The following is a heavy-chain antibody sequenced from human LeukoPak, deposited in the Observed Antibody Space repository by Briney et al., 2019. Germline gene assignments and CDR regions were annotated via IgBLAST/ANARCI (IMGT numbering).Heavy chain of an antibody. CDR2: IYYSGSN. D-gene: IGHD3-10*01. J-gene: IGHJ4*02. V-gene: IGHV4-31*03. CDR3: ARDNRRWFGESLFDY. Sequence: SETLSLTCTVSGGSISSGGYYWSWIRQHPGKGREWIGYIYYSGSNYYNPSLKSRVTISVDTSKNQFSLKLSSVTAADTAVYYCARDNRRWFGESLFDYWGQGTLVTVSS. CDR1: GGSISSGGYY.